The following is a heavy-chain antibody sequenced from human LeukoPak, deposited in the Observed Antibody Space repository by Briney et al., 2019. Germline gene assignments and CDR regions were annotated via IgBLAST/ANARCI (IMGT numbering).Heavy chain of an antibody. V-gene: IGHV4-31*03. CDR3: ATVVRGSPVPFDY. CDR1: GGSISSGGYY. CDR2: IYYSGST. J-gene: IGHJ4*02. D-gene: IGHD3-10*02. Sequence: PSETLSLTCTVSGGSISSGGYYWSWIRQHPGKGLEWIGYIYYSGSTYYNPSLKSRVTISVDTSKNQFSLKLSSVTAADTAVYYCATVVRGSPVPFDYRGQGTLVTVSS.